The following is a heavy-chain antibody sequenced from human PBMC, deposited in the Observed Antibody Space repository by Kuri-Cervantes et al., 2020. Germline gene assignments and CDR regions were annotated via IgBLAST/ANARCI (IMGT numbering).Heavy chain of an antibody. CDR2: ISYDGSSK. Sequence: GESLKISCGGSGFIFSNYGIHWVRQAPGKGLEWVAVISYDGSSKFYSDSVKGRFTISRDNSKNTLYLQMNSLRAEDTAVYYCARGPNPIAVAGNSGMDVWGQGTTVTVSS. J-gene: IGHJ6*02. CDR1: GFIFSNYG. CDR3: ARGPNPIAVAGNSGMDV. V-gene: IGHV3-30*03. D-gene: IGHD6-19*01.